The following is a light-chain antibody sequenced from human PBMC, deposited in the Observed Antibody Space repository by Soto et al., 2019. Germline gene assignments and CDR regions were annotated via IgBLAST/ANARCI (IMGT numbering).Light chain of an antibody. CDR1: QSVSSTY. CDR2: GAS. J-gene: IGKJ4*01. Sequence: EIVLTQSPGTLSLSPGERATLSCRPSQSVSSTYLAWYQQKPGQAPRLLIYGASNRATGIPDRFSGSGSGTDFTLTISRLEPEDFAVYFCQQYGGSPLLTFGGGTKVDIK. V-gene: IGKV3-20*01. CDR3: QQYGGSPLLT.